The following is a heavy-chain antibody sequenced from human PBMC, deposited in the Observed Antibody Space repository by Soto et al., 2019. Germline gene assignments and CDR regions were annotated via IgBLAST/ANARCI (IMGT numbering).Heavy chain of an antibody. Sequence: QVQLQESGPGLVKPSGTLSLTSAVSGASISSTCWWTWVRQPPGKGLEWIGEIYYSGSTNSNPFLHSLATISVHQSKNQFPLKVSSATASATAVYYWARVEISTGRYCMAVWGQGTTVTVSS. D-gene: IGHD2-2*01. V-gene: IGHV4-4*02. J-gene: IGHJ6*02. CDR2: IYYSGST. CDR1: GASISSTCW. CDR3: ARVEISTGRYCMAV.